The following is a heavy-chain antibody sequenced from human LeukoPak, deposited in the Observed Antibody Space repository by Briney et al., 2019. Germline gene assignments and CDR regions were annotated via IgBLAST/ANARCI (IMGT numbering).Heavy chain of an antibody. D-gene: IGHD6-19*01. V-gene: IGHV1-69*05. CDR3: ARVRTKNIYSSGAFDY. CDR1: GGTFSSYA. J-gene: IGHJ4*02. Sequence: GASVKVSCKASGGTFSSYAISWVRQAPGQGLEWMGGIIPIFGTANYAQKFQGRVTITTDESTSTAYMELSSLRSEDTAVYYCARVRTKNIYSSGAFDYWGQGTPVTVSS. CDR2: IIPIFGTA.